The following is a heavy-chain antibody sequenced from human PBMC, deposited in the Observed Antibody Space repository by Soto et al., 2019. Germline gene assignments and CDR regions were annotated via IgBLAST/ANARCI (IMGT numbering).Heavy chain of an antibody. CDR2: INHSGST. V-gene: IGHV4-34*01. J-gene: IGHJ4*02. CDR1: GGSFSGYY. CDR3: ARVEDISAAGNIDD. D-gene: IGHD6-13*01. Sequence: PWETLSLTCAVYGGSFSGYYWSWSRQPPGKGLEWIGEINHSGSTNYNPSLKSRVTISVDTSKNQFSLKLSSVTAAETAVYYCARVEDISAAGNIDDWGQGTLVIV.